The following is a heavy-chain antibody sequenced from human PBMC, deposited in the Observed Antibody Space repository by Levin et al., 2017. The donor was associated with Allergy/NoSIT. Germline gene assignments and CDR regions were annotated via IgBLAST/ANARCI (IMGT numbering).Heavy chain of an antibody. Sequence: SETLSLTCTVSGGSISSYYWSWIRQPPGKGLEWIGYIYYSGSTNYNPSLKSRVTISVDTSKNQFSLKLSSVTAADTAVYYCARIIRGPGYMDVWGKGTTVTVSS. V-gene: IGHV4-59*01. CDR1: GGSISSYY. D-gene: IGHD4-17*01. J-gene: IGHJ6*03. CDR3: ARIIRGPGYMDV. CDR2: IYYSGST.